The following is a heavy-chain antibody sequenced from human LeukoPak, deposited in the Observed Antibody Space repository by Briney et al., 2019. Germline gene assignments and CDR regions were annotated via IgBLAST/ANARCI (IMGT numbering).Heavy chain of an antibody. Sequence: PGGSLRLSCAASGFTFSRYWMSWVRQAPGKGREWVANIKQDGSEKYYVDSVKGRFTISRDNAKNSLYLQMNSLRAEDTAVYYCARDDYSSSDYWGQGTLVTVSS. CDR1: GFTFSRYW. D-gene: IGHD6-6*01. CDR2: IKQDGSEK. CDR3: ARDDYSSSDY. J-gene: IGHJ4*02. V-gene: IGHV3-7*03.